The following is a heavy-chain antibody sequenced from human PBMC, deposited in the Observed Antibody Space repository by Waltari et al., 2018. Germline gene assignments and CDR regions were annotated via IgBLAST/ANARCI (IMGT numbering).Heavy chain of an antibody. Sequence: EVQLVQSGAEVKKPGESLKISCKGSGYSFTSYWIGWVRQMPGKGLEWMGIIYPGHSDTRYSPSVQGQVTISADKSISTAYLQWSSLKASDTAMYYCARLGEYCSSTSCNNWFDPWGQGTLVTVSS. CDR2: IYPGHSDT. V-gene: IGHV5-51*03. J-gene: IGHJ5*02. CDR1: GYSFTSYW. CDR3: ARLGEYCSSTSCNNWFDP. D-gene: IGHD2-2*01.